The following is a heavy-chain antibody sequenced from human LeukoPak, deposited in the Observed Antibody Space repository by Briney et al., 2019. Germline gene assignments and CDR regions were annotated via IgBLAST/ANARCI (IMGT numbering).Heavy chain of an antibody. CDR2: ISWNSGSI. CDR3: AKEMDTASPDAFDI. D-gene: IGHD5-18*01. Sequence: GGSLRLSCAASGFTFDDYAMHWVRQAPGKGLEWVSGISWNSGSIGYADSVKGRFTISRDNAKNSLYLQMNSLRAEDTALYYCAKEMDTASPDAFDIWGQGTMVTVSS. V-gene: IGHV3-9*01. J-gene: IGHJ3*02. CDR1: GFTFDDYA.